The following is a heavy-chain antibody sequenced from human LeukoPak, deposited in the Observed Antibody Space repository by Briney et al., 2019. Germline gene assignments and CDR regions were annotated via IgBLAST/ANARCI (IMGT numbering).Heavy chain of an antibody. CDR1: GFTFSSYA. J-gene: IGHJ4*02. V-gene: IGHV3-23*01. D-gene: IGHD3-10*01. CDR3: AKDGSGSYYSND. Sequence: GGSLRLSCAASGFTFSSYAMSWVRQAPGKGLEWVSAISGSGGSTYYADSVKGRFTISRDNSKNTLYLQMNGLRAEDTAVYYCAKDGSGSYYSNDWGQGTLVTVSS. CDR2: ISGSGGST.